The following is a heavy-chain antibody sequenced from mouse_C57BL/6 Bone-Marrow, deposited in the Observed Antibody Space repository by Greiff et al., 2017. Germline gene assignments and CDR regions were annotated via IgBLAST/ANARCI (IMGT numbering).Heavy chain of an antibody. J-gene: IGHJ1*03. V-gene: IGHV3-6*01. Sequence: EVQLQQSGPGLVKPSQSLSLTCSVTGYSITSGYYWNWIRQFPGNKLEWMGYISYDGSNNYNPSLKNRISITRDTSKNQFFLKLNSVTTEDTATYNCARDRYYGSRYFDVWGTGTTVTVSS. CDR1: GYSITSGYY. CDR2: ISYDGSN. D-gene: IGHD1-1*01. CDR3: ARDRYYGSRYFDV.